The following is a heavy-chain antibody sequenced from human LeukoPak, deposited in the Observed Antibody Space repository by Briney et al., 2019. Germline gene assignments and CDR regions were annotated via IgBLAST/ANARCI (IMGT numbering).Heavy chain of an antibody. Sequence: GGSLRLSCTASGFTVSSNYMSWVRQAPGKGLEWVSVIYSGGSTYYADSVKGRFTISRDNSKNTLYLQMNSLRAEDTAVYYCARCYDSSALMLTYWGQGTLVTVSS. CDR3: ARCYDSSALMLTY. J-gene: IGHJ4*02. V-gene: IGHV3-53*01. CDR1: GFTVSSNY. CDR2: IYSGGST. D-gene: IGHD3-22*01.